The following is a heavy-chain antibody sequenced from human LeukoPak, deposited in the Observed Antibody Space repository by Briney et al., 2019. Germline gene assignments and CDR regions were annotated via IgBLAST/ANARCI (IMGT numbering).Heavy chain of an antibody. CDR2: ISGSGGST. CDR1: GFTFSSYA. D-gene: IGHD3-10*01. J-gene: IGHJ6*02. CDR3: AKGRMVRGVIITAHYYYYGMDV. Sequence: GGSLRLSCAASGFTFSSYAMSWVRQAPGKGLEWVSAISGSGGSTYYADSVKGRFTISRDNSKNMLYLQMNSLRAEDTAVYYCAKGRMVRGVIITAHYYYYGMDVWGQGTTVTVSS. V-gene: IGHV3-23*01.